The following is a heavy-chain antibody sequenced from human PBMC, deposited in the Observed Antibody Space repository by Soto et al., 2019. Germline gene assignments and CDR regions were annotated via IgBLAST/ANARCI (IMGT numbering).Heavy chain of an antibody. Sequence: PSETLSLTCTVSGGSISSYYWSWIRQPPGKGLEWIGYIYYSGSTNYNPSLKSRVTISVDTSKNQFSLKLSSVTAADTAVYYCARDRHTYYYDSSGWDAFDIWGQGTMVTVSS. CDR2: IYYSGST. V-gene: IGHV4-59*01. CDR3: ARDRHTYYYDSSGWDAFDI. CDR1: GGSISSYY. J-gene: IGHJ3*02. D-gene: IGHD3-22*01.